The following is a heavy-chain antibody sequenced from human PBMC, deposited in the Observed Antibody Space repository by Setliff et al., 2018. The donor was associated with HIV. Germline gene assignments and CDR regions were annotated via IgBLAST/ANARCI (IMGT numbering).Heavy chain of an antibody. V-gene: IGHV4-61*01. CDR2: IYYSGST. D-gene: IGHD4-17*01. CDR1: GDSVSSRSYY. Sequence: SETLSLTCTVSGDSVSSRSYYWSWIRQPPGKGLEWIGYIYYSGSTYYNPSLKSRVTLSVDTSMNQFSLKLRSVTAADTAVYYCSRAPGPYGDYNWVDPWGQGALVTVSS. J-gene: IGHJ5*02. CDR3: SRAPGPYGDYNWVDP.